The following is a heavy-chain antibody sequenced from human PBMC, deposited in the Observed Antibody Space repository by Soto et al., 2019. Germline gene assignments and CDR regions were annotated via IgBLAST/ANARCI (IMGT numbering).Heavy chain of an antibody. CDR2: ISYDGSNK. CDR3: AITYYDFWSGYFLDYYGMDV. D-gene: IGHD3-3*01. Sequence: GGSLRLSCAAYGFTFSSYGMHWVRQAPGKGLEWVAVISYDGSNKYYADSVKGRFTISRDNSKNTLYLQMNSLRAEDTAVYYCAITYYDFWSGYFLDYYGMDVWGQGTTVTVSS. V-gene: IGHV3-30*03. J-gene: IGHJ6*02. CDR1: GFTFSSYG.